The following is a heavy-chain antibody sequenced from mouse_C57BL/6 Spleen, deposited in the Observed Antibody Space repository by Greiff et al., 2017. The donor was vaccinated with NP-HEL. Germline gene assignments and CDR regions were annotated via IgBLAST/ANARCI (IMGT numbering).Heavy chain of an antibody. J-gene: IGHJ4*01. CDR3: TTVAMDY. V-gene: IGHV14-4*01. CDR2: IDPENGDT. CDR1: GFNIKDDY. Sequence: VQLQRSGAELVRPGASVKLSCTASGFNIKDDYMHWVKQRPEQGLEWIGWIDPENGDTEYASKFQGKATITADTSSNTAYLQLSSLTSEDTAVYYCTTVAMDYWGQGTSVTVSS.